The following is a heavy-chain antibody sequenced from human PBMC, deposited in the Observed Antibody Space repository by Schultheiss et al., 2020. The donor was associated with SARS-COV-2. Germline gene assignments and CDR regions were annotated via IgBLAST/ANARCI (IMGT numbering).Heavy chain of an antibody. J-gene: IGHJ5*02. CDR3: ARTPREGGFDP. V-gene: IGHV4-34*01. Sequence: SETLSLTCAVHGGTLSGHFWSWIRQSPGQGLEWIGEINQGGKTKYNPSLKSRVTISVDTSKNQFSLELKSVTAADTAIYSCARTPREGGFDPWGRGSLVTVSS. CDR2: INQGGKT. CDR1: GGTLSGHF. D-gene: IGHD1-26*01.